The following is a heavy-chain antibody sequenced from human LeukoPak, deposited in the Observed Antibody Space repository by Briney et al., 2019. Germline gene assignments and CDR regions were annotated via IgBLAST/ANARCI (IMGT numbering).Heavy chain of an antibody. D-gene: IGHD6-19*01. CDR2: ISGSGGTT. Sequence: PGGSLRLSCAASGFTFSSYVMSWVRQAPGKGLEWVSAISGSGGTTYYTDSVKGRFTISRDNSKNTLYLQMNGLIAEDTAVYYCAKGNVRRIAVAGTPFDYWGQGTLVTVSS. CDR1: GFTFSSYV. J-gene: IGHJ4*02. CDR3: AKGNVRRIAVAGTPFDY. V-gene: IGHV3-23*01.